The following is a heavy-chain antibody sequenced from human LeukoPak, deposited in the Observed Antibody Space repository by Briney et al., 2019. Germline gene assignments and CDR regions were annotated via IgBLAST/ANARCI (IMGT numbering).Heavy chain of an antibody. CDR1: GFTFSSCA. CDR2: IGGGSETT. D-gene: IGHD1-26*01. Sequence: GGSLRLSCAASGFTFSSCAMSWVRQAAGKGLEWVSTIGGGSETTSYADSAKGRFTNSRDNSKNTVYLQMNSLRAEDTAVYYCAKVLSGSQDYWGQGTLVTVFS. V-gene: IGHV3-23*01. J-gene: IGHJ4*02. CDR3: AKVLSGSQDY.